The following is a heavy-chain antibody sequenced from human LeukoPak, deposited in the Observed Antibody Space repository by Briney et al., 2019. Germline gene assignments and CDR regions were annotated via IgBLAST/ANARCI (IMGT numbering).Heavy chain of an antibody. CDR3: ARVPKGITGTAGAFDI. CDR1: GGTFSIYA. J-gene: IGHJ3*02. CDR2: IIPIFGTA. V-gene: IGHV1-69*05. Sequence: SVTVSCKASGGTFSIYAISWVRQAPGQGLEWMGGIIPIFGTANYAQKFQGRVTITTDESTSTAYMELSSLRSEDTAVYYCARVPKGITGTAGAFDIWGQGTMVTVSS. D-gene: IGHD1-7*01.